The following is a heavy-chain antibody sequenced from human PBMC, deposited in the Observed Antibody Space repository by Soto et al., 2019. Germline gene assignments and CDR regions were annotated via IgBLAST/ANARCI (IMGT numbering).Heavy chain of an antibody. CDR2: INPNSGGT. Sequence: GASVKVSCKASGYTFTGYYMHWARQAPGQGLEWMGWINPNSGGTNYAQRFQGWVTMTRDTSISTAYMELSRLRSDDTAVYYCARDVAYSGSYYLDYWGQGTLVTVSS. CDR1: GYTFTGYY. V-gene: IGHV1-2*04. D-gene: IGHD1-26*01. CDR3: ARDVAYSGSYYLDY. J-gene: IGHJ4*02.